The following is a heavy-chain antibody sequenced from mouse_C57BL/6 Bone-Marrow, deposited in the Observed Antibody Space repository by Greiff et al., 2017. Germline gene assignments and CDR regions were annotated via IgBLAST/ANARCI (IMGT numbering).Heavy chain of an antibody. CDR3: ARSTMITTLDY. J-gene: IGHJ2*01. CDR2: INPNNGCT. Sequence: EVQLQQSGPELVKPGASVKIPCKASGCTFTDYNMDWVKQSHGKSLEWIGDINPNNGCTIYNQKFKGKATLTVDKSSSTAYMELRSLTSEDTAVYYCARSTMITTLDYWGQGTTLTVSS. CDR1: GCTFTDYN. D-gene: IGHD2-4*01. V-gene: IGHV1-18*01.